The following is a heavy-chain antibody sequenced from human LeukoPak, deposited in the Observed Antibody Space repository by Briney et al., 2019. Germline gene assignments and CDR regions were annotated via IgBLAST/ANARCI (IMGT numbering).Heavy chain of an antibody. CDR1: GLSFSSYG. V-gene: IGHV3-33*08. J-gene: IGHJ3*02. CDR3: ARTLLAYCDGDCYSDAFDI. CDR2: IWYDGSKK. Sequence: GRSLTLSCAAPGLSFSSYGMYWARQAPGKGLEWVAVIWYDGSKKYYADSVKGRFTISRDNSKNTLYLQMNSLRAEDTAVYYCARTLLAYCDGDCYSDAFDIWGQGTMVTVSS. D-gene: IGHD2-21*02.